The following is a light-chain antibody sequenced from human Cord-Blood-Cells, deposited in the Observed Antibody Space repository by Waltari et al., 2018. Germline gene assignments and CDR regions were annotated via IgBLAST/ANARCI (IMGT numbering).Light chain of an antibody. CDR2: AAS. CDR3: QQSYSTPWT. V-gene: IGKV1-39*01. J-gene: IGKJ1*01. CDR1: QSIRSY. Sequence: DIQMTQSLSSLSASVGDRVTITCRSSQSIRSYLNWYQQKPGKAPKPLTYAASNLQSGVHSRCSRSGSEPDFTLNVSRLQPEDCATHYCQQSYSTPWTFGQGTRVEIK.